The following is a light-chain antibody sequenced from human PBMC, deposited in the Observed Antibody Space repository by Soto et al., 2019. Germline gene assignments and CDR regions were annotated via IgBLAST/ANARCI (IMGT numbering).Light chain of an antibody. J-gene: IGKJ5*01. CDR2: AAS. Sequence: DIQMTQSPSSLSASVGDRVTITCRASQSISRNLNWYQHKSGKAPKHLIYAASSLQNGDTLRFXGGGSGTEFTLSISSLQPEDFGTYYCQQSYTTASITFGQGTRLEMK. V-gene: IGKV1-39*01. CDR3: QQSYTTASIT. CDR1: QSISRN.